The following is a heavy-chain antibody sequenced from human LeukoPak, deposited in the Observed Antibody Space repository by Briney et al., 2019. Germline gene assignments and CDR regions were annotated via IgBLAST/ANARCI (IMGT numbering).Heavy chain of an antibody. CDR3: ARVFGDYYYYYMDV. V-gene: IGHV4-4*09. Sequence: SETLSLTCTVSGGSISSYYWSWIRQPPGKGLEWIGYIYTSGSTNYNPSLKSRVTISVDTSKNQFSLKLSSVTAADTAVYYCARVFGDYYYYYMDVWGKGTTV. J-gene: IGHJ6*03. CDR1: GGSISSYY. CDR2: IYTSGST. D-gene: IGHD3-16*01.